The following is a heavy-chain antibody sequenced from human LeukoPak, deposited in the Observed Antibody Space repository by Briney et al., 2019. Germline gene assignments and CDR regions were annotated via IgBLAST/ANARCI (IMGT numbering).Heavy chain of an antibody. CDR2: MKEDGSDE. CDR3: ARQVAGVNDY. D-gene: IGHD6-19*01. CDR1: GFTFSNFW. Sequence: GGSLRLSCATSGFTFSNFWMTWVRQAPGEGLEGGAHMKEDGSDEYYVDSVKGRFTIFRDNAKSSLYLQMSSLRVDDTAVYYCARQVAGVNDYWGQGTLVTVSS. V-gene: IGHV3-7*01. J-gene: IGHJ4*02.